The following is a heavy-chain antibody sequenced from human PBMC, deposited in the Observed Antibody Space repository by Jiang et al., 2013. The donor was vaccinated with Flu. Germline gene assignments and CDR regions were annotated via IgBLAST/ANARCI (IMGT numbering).Heavy chain of an antibody. CDR1: GDSVSSNSAA. Sequence: QTLSLTCAISGDSVSSNSAAWNWIRQSPSRGLEWLGRTYYRSKWYNDYAVSVKSRITINPDTSKNQFSLQLNSVTPEDTAVYYCARDAIAYSSSGYSYFDYWGQGTLVTVSS. J-gene: IGHJ4*02. D-gene: IGHD6-6*01. V-gene: IGHV6-1*01. CDR2: TYYRSKWYN. CDR3: ARDAIAYSSSGYSYFDY.